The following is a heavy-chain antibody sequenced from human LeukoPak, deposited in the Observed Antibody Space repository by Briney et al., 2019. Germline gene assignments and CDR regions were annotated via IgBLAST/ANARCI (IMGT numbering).Heavy chain of an antibody. CDR1: PSTVISSW. J-gene: IGHJ6*02. D-gene: IGHD6-6*01. CDR3: ARYPPRHVANGKDDAEVDV. CDR2: IDPSDSCT. V-gene: IGHV5-10-1*01. Sequence: PGESLNISLMDSPSTVISSWVSGVRQMPGKGLEWMGRIDPSDSCTNYSPSFQGHVTISADKSLRTAYLRCSSLKASHSATYYCARYPPRHVANGKDDAEVDVWGQGTTVTVSS.